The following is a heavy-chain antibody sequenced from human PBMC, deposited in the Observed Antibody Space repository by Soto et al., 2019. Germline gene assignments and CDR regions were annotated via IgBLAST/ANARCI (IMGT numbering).Heavy chain of an antibody. CDR3: ARVGYFDSDGFPRPYDY. D-gene: IGHD3-22*01. Sequence: ASVKVSCKASGYTFTTYGISWVRQAPGQRFEWMGWISVYNGDTNYAQNFQGRVTMTTDTSATTAFMELSNLRSEDTAVYYCARVGYFDSDGFPRPYDYWGQGTLVTVSS. CDR2: ISVYNGDT. J-gene: IGHJ4*02. CDR1: GYTFTTYG. V-gene: IGHV1-18*04.